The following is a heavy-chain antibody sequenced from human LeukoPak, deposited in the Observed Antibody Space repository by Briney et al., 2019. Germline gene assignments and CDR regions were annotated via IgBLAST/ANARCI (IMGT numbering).Heavy chain of an antibody. Sequence: ASVRVSCKASGCTFTTYGISWVRQAPGQGLEWMGWISGYNDNTNYAQKFQGRVIMTTDTSTSTAYMELRSLRSDDTAVYYCARGYGDFRVEGRYFHSWGQGTLVTVSS. D-gene: IGHD4-17*01. CDR2: ISGYNDNT. CDR1: GCTFTTYG. J-gene: IGHJ4*02. CDR3: ARGYGDFRVEGRYFHS. V-gene: IGHV1-18*01.